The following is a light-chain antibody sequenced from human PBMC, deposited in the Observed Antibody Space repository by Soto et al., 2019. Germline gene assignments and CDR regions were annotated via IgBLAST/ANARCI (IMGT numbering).Light chain of an antibody. CDR2: AAS. CDR3: QQSYSIPIT. CDR1: QSIASY. J-gene: IGKJ5*01. Sequence: DIQMTQSPSSLSASVGERVTITCRASQSIASYLNWYQQKPGKAPEFLIYAASSLQSGVPSRFSGSGSGTDFTLTISSLQPEDFATYYRQQSYSIPITFGQGTRLDIK. V-gene: IGKV1-39*01.